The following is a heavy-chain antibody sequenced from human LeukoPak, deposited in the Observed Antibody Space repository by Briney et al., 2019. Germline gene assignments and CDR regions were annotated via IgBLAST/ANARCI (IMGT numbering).Heavy chain of an antibody. CDR2: ISGSGSTT. Sequence: GGSLRLSCAVSGFTFSSNAMNWVRQAPGKGLEWVSYISGSGSTTYYADSVKGRFTISRDNSKNTLYLQMDSLRGEDTAIYYCAKDPPTVVANAFHIWGQGTMVTVSS. D-gene: IGHD4-17*01. CDR3: AKDPPTVVANAFHI. CDR1: GFTFSSNA. V-gene: IGHV3-23*01. J-gene: IGHJ3*02.